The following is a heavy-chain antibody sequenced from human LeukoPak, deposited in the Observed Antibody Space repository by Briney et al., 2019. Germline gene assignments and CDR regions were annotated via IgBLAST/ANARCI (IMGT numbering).Heavy chain of an antibody. CDR3: AKAGTVTEYYFDY. J-gene: IGHJ4*02. Sequence: AGGSLRLSCAASGFTFSSYAMSWVRQAPGKGLEWVSGISGSGGSTYYADSVKGRFTISRDNSKNTLYLQMNSLRAEDTAVYYCAKAGTVTEYYFDYWGQGTLVTVSS. CDR2: ISGSGGST. V-gene: IGHV3-23*01. CDR1: GFTFSSYA. D-gene: IGHD4-17*01.